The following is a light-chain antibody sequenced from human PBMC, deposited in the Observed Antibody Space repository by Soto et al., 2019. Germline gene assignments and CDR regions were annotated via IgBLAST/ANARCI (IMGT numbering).Light chain of an antibody. CDR3: CSYTRTSNHYF. CDR1: SSDIGGYDY. CDR2: EVR. Sequence: QSALTQPASVSGSPGQSITTSCTGTSSDIGGYDYVSWYQQRPGKAPKLMIYEVRYRPSGVPNRFSGSKSGNTASLTISGLQAEDEAVYYCCSYTRTSNHYFFGSGTKVTVL. J-gene: IGLJ1*01. V-gene: IGLV2-14*01.